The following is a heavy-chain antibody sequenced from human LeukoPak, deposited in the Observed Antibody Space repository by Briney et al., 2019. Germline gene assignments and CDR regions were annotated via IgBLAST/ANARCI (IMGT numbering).Heavy chain of an antibody. CDR3: ASKSSGWYFDY. CDR2: ISSSSSTI. CDR1: GFTFSSYS. Sequence: GGSLRLSCAASGFTFSSYSMNWVRQAPGKGLEWVSYISSSSSTIYYADSVKGRFTISRDNAKNSLYLQMNSLRAEDTAVYYCASKSSGWYFDYWGQGTLVTISS. D-gene: IGHD6-19*01. J-gene: IGHJ4*02. V-gene: IGHV3-48*01.